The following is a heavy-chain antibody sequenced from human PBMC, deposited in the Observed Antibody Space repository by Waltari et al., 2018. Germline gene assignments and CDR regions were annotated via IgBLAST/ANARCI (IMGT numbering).Heavy chain of an antibody. CDR2: NNHSGSN. CDR3: ARGSSVDAFDI. J-gene: IGHJ3*02. Sequence: QVQLQQWGAGLLKPSETLSLTCAVYGGSFSGYYWSWLRQPPGKGQEWVGENNHSGSNNHNPSLKGRVTISVDTSKNQVALELSSVNDADTAVYYCARGSSVDAFDIWGQGTMVTVSS. CDR1: GGSFSGYY. V-gene: IGHV4-34*01. D-gene: IGHD6-6*01.